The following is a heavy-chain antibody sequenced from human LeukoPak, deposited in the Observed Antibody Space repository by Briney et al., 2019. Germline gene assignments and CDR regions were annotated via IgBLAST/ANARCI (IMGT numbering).Heavy chain of an antibody. J-gene: IGHJ3*02. D-gene: IGHD2-2*02. Sequence: SQTLSLTCAISGDSVSSNSAAWNWIRQSPSRGLEWLGRTYYRSKWYNDYAVSVKSRITINPDTSKNQFSLQLNSATPEDTAVYYCARESPLGYCSSTSCYMPGAFDIWGQGTMVTVSS. V-gene: IGHV6-1*01. CDR1: GDSVSSNSAA. CDR3: ARESPLGYCSSTSCYMPGAFDI. CDR2: TYYRSKWYN.